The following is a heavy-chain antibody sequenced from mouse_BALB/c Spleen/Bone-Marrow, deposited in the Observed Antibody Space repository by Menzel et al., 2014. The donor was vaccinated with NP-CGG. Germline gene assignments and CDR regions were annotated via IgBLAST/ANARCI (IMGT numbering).Heavy chain of an antibody. CDR1: GYSFTGYT. J-gene: IGHJ4*01. CDR3: AGWDYYGYAMDY. V-gene: IGHV1-26*01. Sequence: EVQLQQSGPELVKPGASMKISCKASGYSFTGYTMNWVKQSHGKNLEWIGLINPYNGGTSYNQKFMGKATLTVDKSSCTAYMELLSLTSEDSAVYYCAGWDYYGYAMDYWGQGTSVTVSS. D-gene: IGHD1-1*01. CDR2: INPYNGGT.